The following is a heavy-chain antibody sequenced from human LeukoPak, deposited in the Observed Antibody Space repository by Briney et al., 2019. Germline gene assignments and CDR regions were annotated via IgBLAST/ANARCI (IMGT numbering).Heavy chain of an antibody. CDR3: ARGDTMVRGVISDY. CDR2: INPNSGYT. CDR1: GYTFTDYY. Sequence: ASVKVSCKASGYTFTDYYIHWVRQAPGQGLEYMGWINPNSGYTKYAPKFQDRVTMTRDTSISTVYMELSRLISGDTAVYYCARGDTMVRGVISDYWGQETLVTVSS. J-gene: IGHJ4*02. D-gene: IGHD3-10*01. V-gene: IGHV1-2*02.